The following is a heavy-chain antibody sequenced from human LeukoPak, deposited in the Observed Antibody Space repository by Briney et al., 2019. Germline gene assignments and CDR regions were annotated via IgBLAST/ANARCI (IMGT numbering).Heavy chain of an antibody. D-gene: IGHD6-6*01. Sequence: GGSLRLSCAASGFTFSSYGMHWVRQAPGKGLEWVAVIWYDGSNKYYADSVKGRFTISRDNSKNTLYLQMNSLRAEDTAVYYCARAIAARPDEAFDIWGQGTMVTVSS. CDR3: ARAIAARPDEAFDI. CDR1: GFTFSSYG. V-gene: IGHV3-30*19. CDR2: IWYDGSNK. J-gene: IGHJ3*02.